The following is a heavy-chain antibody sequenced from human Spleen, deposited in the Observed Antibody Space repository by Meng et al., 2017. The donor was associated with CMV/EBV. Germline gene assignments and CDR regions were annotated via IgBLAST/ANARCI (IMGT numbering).Heavy chain of an antibody. CDR2: ISSSSSYI. V-gene: IGHV3-21*04. CDR1: GFTFSSYS. D-gene: IGHD6-13*01. CDR3: AREGVSSWASFFDY. Sequence: GESLKISCAASGFTFSSYSMNWVRQAPGKGLEWVSSISSSSSYIYYADSVKGRFTISRDNAKNSLYLQMNSLRAEDTALYYCAREGVSSWASFFDYWGQGTVVTVSS. J-gene: IGHJ4*02.